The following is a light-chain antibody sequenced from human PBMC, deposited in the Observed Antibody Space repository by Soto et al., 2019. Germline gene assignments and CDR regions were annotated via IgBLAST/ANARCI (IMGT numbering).Light chain of an antibody. J-gene: IGKJ4*01. V-gene: IGKV3-15*01. CDR3: QQYGTWPPNLLT. Sequence: EIVMTQSPVTLSVSPGDGATLSCRASQSISSCLAWYQQKPGQPPKLLIFGASTRATGIPARFSGSGSGTAFTLSITTLQSEDSAIYYCQQYGTWPPNLLTFGGGTKVEI. CDR2: GAS. CDR1: QSISSC.